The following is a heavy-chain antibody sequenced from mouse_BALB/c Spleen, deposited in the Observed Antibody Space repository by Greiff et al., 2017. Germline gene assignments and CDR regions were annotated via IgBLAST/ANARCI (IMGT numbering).Heavy chain of an antibody. Sequence: EVHLVESGGGLVKPGGSLKLSCAASGFAFSSYDMSWVRQTPEKRLEWVAYISSGGGSTYYPDTVKGRFTISRDNAKNTLYLQMSSLKSEDTAMYYGAREGAYYGNSDYWGQGTTLTVSS. J-gene: IGHJ2*01. D-gene: IGHD2-10*01. CDR1: GFAFSSYD. CDR2: ISSGGGST. V-gene: IGHV5-12-1*01. CDR3: AREGAYYGNSDY.